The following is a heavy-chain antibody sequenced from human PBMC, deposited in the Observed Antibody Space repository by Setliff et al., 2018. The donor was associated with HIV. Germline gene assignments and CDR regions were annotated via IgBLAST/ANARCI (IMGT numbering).Heavy chain of an antibody. V-gene: IGHV4-38-2*01. CDR3: ARVQMAYAAFDV. Sequence: SETLSLTCAVSGYSISSGYYWGWIRQSPGKGLEWIGYTYTSGSTNYNHNPSLKSRVTISVDTSKNQFSLKLSSVTAADTAVYYCARVQMAYAAFDVWGQGTMVTVSS. CDR1: GYSISSGYY. J-gene: IGHJ3*01. D-gene: IGHD4-17*01. CDR2: TYTSGST.